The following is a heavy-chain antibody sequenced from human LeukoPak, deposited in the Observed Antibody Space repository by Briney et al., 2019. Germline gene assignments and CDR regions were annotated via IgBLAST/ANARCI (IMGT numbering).Heavy chain of an antibody. D-gene: IGHD2-2*01. CDR1: GGSFSGYY. J-gene: IGHJ4*02. V-gene: IGHV4-34*01. CDR3: ARGDFRDIVVVPAAPKGHFDY. CDR2: INHSGST. Sequence: SETLSLTCAVSGGSFSGYYWSWIRQPPGKGLEWIGEINHSGSTNYNPSLKSRVTISVDTSKNQFSLKLSSVTAADTAVYYCARGDFRDIVVVPAAPKGHFDYWGQGTLVTVSS.